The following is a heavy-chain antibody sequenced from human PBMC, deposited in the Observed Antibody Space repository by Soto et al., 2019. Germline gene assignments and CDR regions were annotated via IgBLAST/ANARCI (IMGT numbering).Heavy chain of an antibody. J-gene: IGHJ4*02. V-gene: IGHV5-51*01. D-gene: IGHD3-22*01. Sequence: GESLKISCKGSGYSFTSYWIGWVRQMPGKGLEWMGIIYPGDSDTRYSPSFQGQVTISADKSISTAYLQWSSLKASDTAMYYCARHTGRYYDSSGYSEYYFDYWGQGTLVTV. CDR2: IYPGDSDT. CDR1: GYSFTSYW. CDR3: ARHTGRYYDSSGYSEYYFDY.